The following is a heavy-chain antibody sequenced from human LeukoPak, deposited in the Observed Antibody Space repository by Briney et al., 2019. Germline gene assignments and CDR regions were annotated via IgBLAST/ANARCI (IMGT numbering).Heavy chain of an antibody. J-gene: IGHJ6*02. CDR1: GGTFSSYA. CDR2: IIPILGIA. Sequence: SVKVSCKASGGTFSSYAISWVRQAPGQGLEWMGRIIPILGIANYAQKFQGRVTITADKSTSTAYMELSSLRSEDTAVYYCARDPIAVTYYYYSMDVWGQGTTVTVSS. V-gene: IGHV1-69*04. D-gene: IGHD6-19*01. CDR3: ARDPIAVTYYYYSMDV.